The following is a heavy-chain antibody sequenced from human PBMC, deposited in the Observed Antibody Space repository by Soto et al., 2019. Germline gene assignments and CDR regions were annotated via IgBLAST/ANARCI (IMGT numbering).Heavy chain of an antibody. D-gene: IGHD3-10*01. V-gene: IGHV3-21*01. CDR1: GFTFSSYS. CDR3: ARGGVAPGRAVDY. Sequence: PGGSLRLSCAASGFTFSSYSMNWVRQAPGKGLEWVSSISSSSSYIYYADSVKGRFTISRDNAKNSLYLQMNSLRAEDTAVYYCARGGVAPGRAVDYWRQGTLATLS. J-gene: IGHJ4*02. CDR2: ISSSSSYI.